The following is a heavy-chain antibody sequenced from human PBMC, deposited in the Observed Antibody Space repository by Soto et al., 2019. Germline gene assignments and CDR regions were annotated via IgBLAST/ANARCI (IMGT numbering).Heavy chain of an antibody. CDR3: ARHIARVVFSNTYWFAP. Sequence: SETLSLTCTVSGGSISSNSYYWGWIRQPPGKGLEWIGSIVYSGSTYYTPSLKSRVIISVDTSKNQFSLKLSSVTAADTAVYYCARHIARVVFSNTYWFAPWGQGTLVTVSS. J-gene: IGHJ5*02. V-gene: IGHV4-39*01. CDR1: GGSISSNSYY. D-gene: IGHD2-15*01. CDR2: IVYSGST.